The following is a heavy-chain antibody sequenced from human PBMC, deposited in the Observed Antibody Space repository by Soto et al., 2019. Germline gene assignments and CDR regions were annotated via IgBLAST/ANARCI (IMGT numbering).Heavy chain of an antibody. CDR1: GDSISGSPYF. CDR2: IFYDGYT. V-gene: IGHV4-39*01. J-gene: IGHJ4*02. CDR3: ARLQAAVPHY. Sequence: PSATLSLTCTVSGDSISGSPYFWGWIRQPPGKRLEWIGSIFYDGYTLYTPSLRSRVTISVDTSQNQFSLKLAFLAAADTATYFCARLQAAVPHYWGQGTLVTVS. D-gene: IGHD6-13*01.